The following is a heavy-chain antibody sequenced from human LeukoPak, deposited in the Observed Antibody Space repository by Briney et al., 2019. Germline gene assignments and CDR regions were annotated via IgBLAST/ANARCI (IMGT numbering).Heavy chain of an antibody. Sequence: GGSLRLSCAASGLTFSTYWMHWVRQAPGKGLVWVSRINSDGSITNYADSVKGRFTISRDNAKNTLYLQMNSLRTEDTAVYYCARDGVGVDVWGKGTTVTASS. V-gene: IGHV3-74*01. CDR2: INSDGSIT. CDR3: ARDGVGVDV. J-gene: IGHJ6*04. D-gene: IGHD3-3*01. CDR1: GLTFSTYW.